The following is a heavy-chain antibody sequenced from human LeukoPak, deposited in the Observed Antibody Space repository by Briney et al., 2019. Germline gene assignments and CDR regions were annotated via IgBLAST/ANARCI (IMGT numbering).Heavy chain of an antibody. V-gene: IGHV3-30-3*01. D-gene: IGHD4-17*01. CDR1: GFTFSSYA. CDR3: ASPTEGATVDY. CDR2: ISYDGSNK. Sequence: LRLSCAASGFTFSSYAMHWVRQAPGKGLEWVAVISYDGSNKYYADSVKGRFTISRDNSKNTLYLQMNSLRAEDTAVYYCASPTEGATVDYWGQGTLVTVSS. J-gene: IGHJ4*02.